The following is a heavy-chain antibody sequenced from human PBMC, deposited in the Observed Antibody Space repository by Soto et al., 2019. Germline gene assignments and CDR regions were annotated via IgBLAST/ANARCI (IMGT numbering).Heavy chain of an antibody. CDR1: GYTFTSYY. J-gene: IGHJ4*02. V-gene: IGHV1-46*01. CDR2: INPSGGST. CDR3: ARDSMIVGGFDY. Sequence: QVQLVQSGAEVKKPGASVKVSCKASGYTFTSYYMHWVRQAPGQGLEWIGIINPSGGSTSYAQKFQGRVTMTRDTSTSTVYMELSSLRSEDTAVYYCARDSMIVGGFDYWGQGTLVTVSS. D-gene: IGHD3-22*01.